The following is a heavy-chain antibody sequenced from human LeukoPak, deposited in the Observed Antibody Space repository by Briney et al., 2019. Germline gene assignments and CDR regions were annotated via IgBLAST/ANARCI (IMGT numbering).Heavy chain of an antibody. Sequence: GGSLRLSCTASGFKFDDYAMHWVRQTPGKGLEWVAGIAWNSHNIYYADSVKGRFTISRDNAKNSVYLQMNSVRADDMALYYCTKAYCYTTSCFPFDAFAVWGQGTLVTVSS. CDR3: TKAYCYTTSCFPFDAFAV. CDR2: IAWNSHNI. CDR1: GFKFDDYA. J-gene: IGHJ3*01. V-gene: IGHV3-9*03. D-gene: IGHD2-2*01.